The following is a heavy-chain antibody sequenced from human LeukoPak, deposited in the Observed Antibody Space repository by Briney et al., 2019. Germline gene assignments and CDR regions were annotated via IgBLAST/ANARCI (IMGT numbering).Heavy chain of an antibody. J-gene: IGHJ5*02. Sequence: GGSLRLSCAASGFTFSSYAMHWVRQAPGKGLEWVGRIKSKTDGGTTDYAAPVKGRFTISRDDSKNTLYLQMNSLKTEDTAVYYCTTDHIRGDWFDPWGQGTLVTVSS. CDR3: TTDHIRGDWFDP. D-gene: IGHD3-10*01. CDR2: IKSKTDGGTT. CDR1: GFTFSSYA. V-gene: IGHV3-15*07.